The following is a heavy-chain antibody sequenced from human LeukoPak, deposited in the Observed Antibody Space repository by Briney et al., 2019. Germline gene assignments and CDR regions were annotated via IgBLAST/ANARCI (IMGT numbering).Heavy chain of an antibody. J-gene: IGHJ4*02. CDR2: ITTYNGDT. CDR1: GYTVTTYG. V-gene: IGHV1-18*01. D-gene: IGHD3-10*01. CDR3: AIVLPYFGY. Sequence: ASVKVSCKASGYTVTTYGLSWVRQAPGQGLEWMGWITTYNGDTDYAQKLQGRVTMTADTSTSTAYMELRSLRSDDTAVYYCAIVLPYFGYWGQGTLLTVSS.